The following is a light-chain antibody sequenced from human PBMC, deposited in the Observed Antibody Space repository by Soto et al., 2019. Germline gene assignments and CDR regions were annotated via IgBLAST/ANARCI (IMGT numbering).Light chain of an antibody. J-gene: IGKJ1*01. Sequence: DIVMTQSPANLSVSPGDRATLSCRASQSVRNNLAWYQQKPGQAPRLVIFGASNRATGIPDRFSASGSGTEFTLTISRLEPEDVAVYYCQQYATSPLTFGHGTKVDI. CDR1: QSVRNN. CDR3: QQYATSPLT. CDR2: GAS. V-gene: IGKV3D-15*01.